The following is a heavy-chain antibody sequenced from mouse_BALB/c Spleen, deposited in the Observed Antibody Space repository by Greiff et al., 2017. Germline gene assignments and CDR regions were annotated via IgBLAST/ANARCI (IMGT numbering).Heavy chain of an antibody. CDR1: GYTFTSYW. V-gene: IGHV1-87*01. Sequence: VQLQQSGAELARPGASVKLSCKASGYTFTSYWMQWVKQRPGQGLEWIGAIYPGDGDTRYTQKFKGKATLTADKSSSTAYMQLSSLASEDSAVYYCARDYDYDVRYFDYWGQGTTLTVSS. D-gene: IGHD2-4*01. J-gene: IGHJ2*01. CDR2: IYPGDGDT. CDR3: ARDYDYDVRYFDY.